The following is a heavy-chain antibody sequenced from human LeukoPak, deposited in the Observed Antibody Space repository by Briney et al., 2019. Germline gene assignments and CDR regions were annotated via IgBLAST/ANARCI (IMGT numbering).Heavy chain of an antibody. Sequence: GGSLRLSCAASGFTFSSYAMSWVRQAPGKGLEWVSSVSGSNDNTYYADSVKDRFTISRDNSKNTLSLQMNSLRAEDTAVYYCAKPAYCGGDCYSSPFQHWGQGTLVTVSS. V-gene: IGHV3-23*01. J-gene: IGHJ1*01. D-gene: IGHD2-21*02. CDR1: GFTFSSYA. CDR2: VSGSNDNT. CDR3: AKPAYCGGDCYSSPFQH.